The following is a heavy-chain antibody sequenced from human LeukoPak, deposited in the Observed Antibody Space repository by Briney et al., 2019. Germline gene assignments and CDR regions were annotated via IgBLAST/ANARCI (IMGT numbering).Heavy chain of an antibody. J-gene: IGHJ4*02. D-gene: IGHD3-22*01. CDR3: ARGPYFYDSTGYYPTYYFDY. CDR2: INPSGGST. V-gene: IGHV1-46*01. Sequence: ASVKVSCKASGYTFTGYYMHWVRQAPGQGLEWMGIINPSGGSTSYAQKFQGRVTMTRDTSTSTVYMELSSLRSEDTAVYYCARGPYFYDSTGYYPTYYFDYWGQGTLVTVSS. CDR1: GYTFTGYY.